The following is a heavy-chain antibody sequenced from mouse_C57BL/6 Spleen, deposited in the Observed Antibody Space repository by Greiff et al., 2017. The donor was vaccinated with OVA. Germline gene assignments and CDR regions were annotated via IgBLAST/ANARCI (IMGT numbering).Heavy chain of an antibody. V-gene: IGHV1-55*01. CDR1: GYTFTSYW. J-gene: IGHJ3*01. CDR2: IYPGSGST. D-gene: IGHD3-2*02. Sequence: QVQLQQPGAELVKPGASVKMSCKASGYTFTSYWITWVKQRPGQGLEWIGDIYPGSGSTNYNEKFKSKATLTVDTSSSTAYMQLSSLTSEDSAVYYCAREGQLRLPGWFAYWGQGTLVTVSA. CDR3: AREGQLRLPGWFAY.